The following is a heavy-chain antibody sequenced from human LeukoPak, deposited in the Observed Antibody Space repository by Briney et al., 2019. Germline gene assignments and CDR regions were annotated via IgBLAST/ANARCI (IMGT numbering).Heavy chain of an antibody. CDR2: IYTSGST. D-gene: IGHD3-10*01. CDR1: GGSISSYY. J-gene: IGHJ3*02. V-gene: IGHV4-4*07. Sequence: SENPSLTCTVSGGSISSYYRSWIRQPAGKGLEWIGRIYTSGSTNCNPSLKSRVTMSVDTSKNQFSLKLSSVTAADTAVYYCARAAPGDDAFDIWGQGTMVTVSS. CDR3: ARAAPGDDAFDI.